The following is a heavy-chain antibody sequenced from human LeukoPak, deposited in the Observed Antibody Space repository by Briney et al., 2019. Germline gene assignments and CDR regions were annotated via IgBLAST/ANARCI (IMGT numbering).Heavy chain of an antibody. Sequence: SETLSLTCTVSGGSISSGSYYWSWIRQPAGKGQEWIGRIYTSGSTNYNPSLKSRVTISVDTSKNQFSLKLSSVTAADTAVYYCARTHSSGWSGSYWYFDLWGRGTLVTVSS. J-gene: IGHJ2*01. D-gene: IGHD6-19*01. CDR3: ARTHSSGWSGSYWYFDL. V-gene: IGHV4-61*02. CDR2: IYTSGST. CDR1: GGSISSGSYY.